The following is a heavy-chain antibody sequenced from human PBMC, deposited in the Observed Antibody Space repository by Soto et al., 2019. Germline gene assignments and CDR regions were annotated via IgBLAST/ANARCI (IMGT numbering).Heavy chain of an antibody. Sequence: SETLSLTCTVSGGSISSYYWSWIRQPPGKGLEWIGYIYYSGSTNYNPSLKSRVTISVDTSKNQFSLKLSSVTAADTAVYYCARDRGSYDFWSGYYFASGNYFDYWGQGTLVTVSS. V-gene: IGHV4-59*01. CDR1: GGSISSYY. CDR2: IYYSGST. CDR3: ARDRGSYDFWSGYYFASGNYFDY. J-gene: IGHJ4*02. D-gene: IGHD3-3*01.